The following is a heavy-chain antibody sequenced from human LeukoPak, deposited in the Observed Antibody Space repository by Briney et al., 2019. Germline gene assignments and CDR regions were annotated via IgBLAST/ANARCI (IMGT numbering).Heavy chain of an antibody. D-gene: IGHD6-19*01. CDR3: AKSGRPYSSGLDGMDV. CDR1: GFTFSRYY. CDR2: ISDSASTV. V-gene: IGHV3-11*01. Sequence: GGSLRLSCAASGFTFSRYYMSWIRQAPGKGLEWLSYISDSASTVSYADSVKGRFTISRDNFKNTLYLQMNSLRAEDTALYYCAKSGRPYSSGLDGMDVWGQGTTVTVSS. J-gene: IGHJ6*02.